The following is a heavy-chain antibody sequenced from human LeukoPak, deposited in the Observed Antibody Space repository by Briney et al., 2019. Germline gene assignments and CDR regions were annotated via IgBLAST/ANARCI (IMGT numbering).Heavy chain of an antibody. J-gene: IGHJ5*02. Sequence: ASVKVSCKASGYTFTSYGISWVRQAPGQGLEWMGWISAYNGNTNYAQKLQGRVTMTTDTSTSTAYMELRSLRSDDTAVYYCARDRCSTSCYNWFDPRGQGTLVTVSS. V-gene: IGHV1-18*01. D-gene: IGHD2-2*01. CDR2: ISAYNGNT. CDR3: ARDRCSTSCYNWFDP. CDR1: GYTFTSYG.